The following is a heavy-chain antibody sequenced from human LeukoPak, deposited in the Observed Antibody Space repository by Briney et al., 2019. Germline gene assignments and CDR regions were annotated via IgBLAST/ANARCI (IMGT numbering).Heavy chain of an antibody. CDR1: GYTFSNYA. Sequence: ASVKVSCKASGYTFSNYAITWVRQAPGQGLEWMGWISAYNGNTNYAQKLQGRVTMTTDTSTSTAYMELRSLRSDDTAVYYCARVPNYGDLTFDYWGQGTLVTVSS. V-gene: IGHV1-18*01. D-gene: IGHD4-17*01. CDR2: ISAYNGNT. J-gene: IGHJ4*02. CDR3: ARVPNYGDLTFDY.